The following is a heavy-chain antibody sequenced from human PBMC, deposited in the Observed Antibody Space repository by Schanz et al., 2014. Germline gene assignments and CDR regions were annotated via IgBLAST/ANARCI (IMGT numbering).Heavy chain of an antibody. CDR3: AKDLISGWSGFDY. V-gene: IGHV3-23*04. Sequence: EGQLVESGGGLVQPGGSLRLSCAASGFTFTGYVMTWVRQAPGKGLEWVSAINGNGGITYYADPVKGRFTISRDNSKNTLYLLMNSLRAEDTAVYYCAKDLISGWSGFDYWGQGTLVTVSS. CDR1: GFTFTGYV. CDR2: INGNGGIT. J-gene: IGHJ4*02. D-gene: IGHD6-19*01.